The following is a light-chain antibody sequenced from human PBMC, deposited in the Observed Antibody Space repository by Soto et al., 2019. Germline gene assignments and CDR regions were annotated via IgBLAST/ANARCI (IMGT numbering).Light chain of an antibody. J-gene: IGKJ4*01. V-gene: IGKV2-30*01. CDR1: QSLVNSYGITF. CDR2: KIS. CDR3: IQGTHWPPT. Sequence: DVVMTQSPLSLPVTLGQPASISCRSSQSLVNSYGITFLNWFQQRPGQSPRRLIYKISNRDSGVPDRFSGSGSGTDFTLKISRVEAEDVGVYYCIQGTHWPPTFGGGTKVEIK.